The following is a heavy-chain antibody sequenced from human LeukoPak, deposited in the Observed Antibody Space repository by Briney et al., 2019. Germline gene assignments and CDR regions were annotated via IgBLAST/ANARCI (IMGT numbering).Heavy chain of an antibody. CDR3: ARIGRDVDIVATIYNDY. J-gene: IGHJ4*02. CDR2: ISFDGNNK. D-gene: IGHD5-12*01. V-gene: IGHV3-30*03. Sequence: PGGSLRLSCAASGFTFSSYGMHWVRQAPGKGLEWVAVISFDGNNKYYADSMKGRFTISRDNSKNTLYLQMNSLRGEDTAVYYCARIGRDVDIVATIYNDYWGQGTLVTVSS. CDR1: GFTFSSYG.